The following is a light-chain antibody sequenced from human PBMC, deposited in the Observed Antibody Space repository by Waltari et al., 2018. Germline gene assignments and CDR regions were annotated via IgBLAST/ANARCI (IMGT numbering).Light chain of an antibody. Sequence: QSVLTQPPSVSGAPGQRVTISCTGSSSHIGAGSAVHWYPQLPGTAPKLLIYGNNNRPSGVPDRFSGSKSGTSASLAITGLQAEDEADYYCQSYGSDWVFGGGTKLTVL. CDR3: QSYGSDWV. V-gene: IGLV1-40*01. CDR1: SSHIGAGSA. CDR2: GNN. J-gene: IGLJ3*02.